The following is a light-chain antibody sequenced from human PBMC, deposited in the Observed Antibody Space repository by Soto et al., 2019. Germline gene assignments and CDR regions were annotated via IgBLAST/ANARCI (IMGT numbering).Light chain of an antibody. Sequence: HVSQSPATLSSLVGEAVTITCRASHYIGIYLAWYQQKPGKGPKLLIYDASNLESGIPSRFSGSGSGTKFTLTISSLQPDDFATYYCQQYHTYPTWTFGPGTKVDIK. V-gene: IGKV1-5*01. CDR2: DAS. CDR1: HYIGIY. J-gene: IGKJ1*01. CDR3: QQYHTYPTWT.